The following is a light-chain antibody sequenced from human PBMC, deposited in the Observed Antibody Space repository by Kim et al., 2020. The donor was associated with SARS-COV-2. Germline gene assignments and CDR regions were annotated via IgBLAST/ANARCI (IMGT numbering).Light chain of an antibody. J-gene: IGLJ2*01. V-gene: IGLV2-23*02. CDR3: CSYAGSSTFV. CDR2: EVS. CDR1: SSDVGSYNL. Sequence: GRSITISCTGTSSDVGSYNLVSWYQQHPGKAPKLMIYEVSKRPSGVSNRFSGSKSGNTASLTISGLQAEDEADYYCCSYAGSSTFVFGGGTKLTVL.